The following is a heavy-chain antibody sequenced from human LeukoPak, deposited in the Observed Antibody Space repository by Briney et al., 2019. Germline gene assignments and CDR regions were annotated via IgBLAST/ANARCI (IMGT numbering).Heavy chain of an antibody. D-gene: IGHD3-22*01. CDR3: ARENFYDNSGYTT. CDR2: ISTSGTTM. V-gene: IGHV3-48*03. Sequence: SGGSLRLSCAASGFNFSTYEMNWVRQAPGKGLEWVSYISTSGTTMYYADSVKGRFTISRDNAKNSLFLQMNSLRAEDTAVYYCARENFYDNSGYTTWGQGTLVTVSS. J-gene: IGHJ4*02. CDR1: GFNFSTYE.